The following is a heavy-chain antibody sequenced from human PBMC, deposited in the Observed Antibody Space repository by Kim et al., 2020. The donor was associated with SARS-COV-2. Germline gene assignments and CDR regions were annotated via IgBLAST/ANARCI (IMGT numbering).Heavy chain of an antibody. D-gene: IGHD5-12*01. CDR3: ARDGYNPFDY. V-gene: IGHV3-33*01. Sequence: NKYYADSVKGRFTISRDNSKNTLYLQMNSLRAEDTAVYYCARDGYNPFDYWGQGTLVTVSS. J-gene: IGHJ4*02. CDR2: NK.